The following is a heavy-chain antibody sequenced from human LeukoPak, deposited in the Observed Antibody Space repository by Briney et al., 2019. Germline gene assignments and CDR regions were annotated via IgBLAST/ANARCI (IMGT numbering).Heavy chain of an antibody. CDR3: ARQLLRYFDW. CDR1: GGSISSSSYY. CDR2: IYYSGST. V-gene: IGHV4-39*01. Sequence: PSQTLSLTCTVSGGSISSSSYYWGWIRQPPGKGLEWIGSIYYSGSTYYNPSLKSRVTISVDTSKNQFSLKLSSVTAADTAVYYCARQLLRYFDWWGQGTLVTVSS. J-gene: IGHJ4*02. D-gene: IGHD3-9*01.